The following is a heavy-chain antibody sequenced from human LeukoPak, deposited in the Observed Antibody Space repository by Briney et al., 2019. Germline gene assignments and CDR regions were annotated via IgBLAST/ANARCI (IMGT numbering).Heavy chain of an antibody. CDR1: GYTFTRYY. J-gene: IGHJ4*02. V-gene: IGHV1-46*01. Sequence: ASVKVSCKASGYTFTRYYMHWVRQAPGQGLEWMGIINPSGGSTSYAQKFQGRVSMTRGTSTSTVYMELSSLRSEDTAVYYCASAPYDSSGYYQNFVYWGQGTLVTVSS. D-gene: IGHD3-22*01. CDR3: ASAPYDSSGYYQNFVY. CDR2: INPSGGST.